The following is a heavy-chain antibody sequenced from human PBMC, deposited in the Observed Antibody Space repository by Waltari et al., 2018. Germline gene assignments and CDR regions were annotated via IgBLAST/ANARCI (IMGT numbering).Heavy chain of an antibody. CDR3: AKDRSYGHSLAN. D-gene: IGHD4-17*01. CDR1: GFEVSSSY. Sequence: EVQLVESGGGLLQRGGSLRLSCAGSGFEVSSSYRNVVRQAPGKGVVWFSGIHSGGNTYYADSVKGRFTISRDNSKNTLYLQMNSLRAEDTAVYYCAKDRSYGHSLANWGQGTLVTVSS. V-gene: IGHV3-53*01. CDR2: IHSGGNT. J-gene: IGHJ4*02.